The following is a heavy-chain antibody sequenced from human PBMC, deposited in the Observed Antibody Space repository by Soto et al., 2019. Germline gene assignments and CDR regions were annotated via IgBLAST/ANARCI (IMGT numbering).Heavy chain of an antibody. V-gene: IGHV4-59*01. CDR1: GASMNNYY. CDR3: VRSGHSFGGVM. Sequence: QVQLQEWGPGLVKPSETLSLTCTVSGASMNNYYGSWVRQPPGKGLEWIGYMYYSWGSNSIPSLKGRLTISVDTSQNQISLKLTSVTAADTAVYYCVRSGHSFGGVMWGQGTLVTVSS. D-gene: IGHD3-16*01. CDR2: MYYSWGS. J-gene: IGHJ4*02.